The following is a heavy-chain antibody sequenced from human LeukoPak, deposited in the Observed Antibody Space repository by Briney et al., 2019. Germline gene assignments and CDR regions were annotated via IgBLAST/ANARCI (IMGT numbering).Heavy chain of an antibody. Sequence: ASVKVSCKASGYTFTGYYIHWVRQAPGQGLEWMGWINPNSGGTNYAQKFQGRVTMTRDTSISTAYMELSRLRSDDTAVYYCASDTERRDGYNPTSYYYYMDVWGKGTTVTISS. D-gene: IGHD5-24*01. CDR3: ASDTERRDGYNPTSYYYYMDV. J-gene: IGHJ6*03. V-gene: IGHV1-2*02. CDR2: INPNSGGT. CDR1: GYTFTGYY.